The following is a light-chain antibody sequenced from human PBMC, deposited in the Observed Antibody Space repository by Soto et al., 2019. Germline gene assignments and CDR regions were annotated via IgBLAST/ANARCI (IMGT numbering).Light chain of an antibody. CDR1: SSNIGNNY. Sequence: QSVLTQPPSVSAAPGQKVTISCSGSSSNIGNNYVSWYQQLPGTAPKLLIYDNNXRPSGXXXRFSGSKSGTSATLGITGLQTGDEADYYCGTWDSSLSAVVFGGGTKLTVL. V-gene: IGLV1-51*01. CDR2: DNN. CDR3: GTWDSSLSAVV. J-gene: IGLJ2*01.